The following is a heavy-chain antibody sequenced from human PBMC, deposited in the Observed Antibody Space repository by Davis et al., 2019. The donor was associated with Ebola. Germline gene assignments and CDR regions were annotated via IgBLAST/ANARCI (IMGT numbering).Heavy chain of an antibody. CDR3: ARLYYDFWFDP. J-gene: IGHJ5*02. Sequence: MPSETLSLTCTVSGGSISSSSYYWSWIRQPPGKGLVWIGYINYSGSTNYNPSLKSRVTISVDTSKNQFSLKLSSVTAADTAVYYCARLYYDFWFDPWGQGTLVTVSS. CDR2: INYSGST. V-gene: IGHV4-61*01. CDR1: GGSISSSSYY. D-gene: IGHD3-3*01.